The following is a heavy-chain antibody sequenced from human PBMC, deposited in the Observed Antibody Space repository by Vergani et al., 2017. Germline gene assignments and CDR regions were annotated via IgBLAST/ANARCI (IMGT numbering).Heavy chain of an antibody. CDR3: ARHTTYTDS. V-gene: IGHV5-51*01. CDR1: EYSFGNYW. Sequence: EVDLVHSGPEMRKPGESLKISCKGSEYSFGNYWIGWVRQMPGKGLEWMGIIYPADSDTRYSPSFQGQVTISADKSISTAFLQWDSLKASDTALYYCARHTTYTDSWGQGTLVTVAS. J-gene: IGHJ4*02. CDR2: IYPADSDT. D-gene: IGHD1-1*01.